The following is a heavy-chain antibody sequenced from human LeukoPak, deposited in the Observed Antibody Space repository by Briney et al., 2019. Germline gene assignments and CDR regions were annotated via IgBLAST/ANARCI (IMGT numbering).Heavy chain of an antibody. CDR1: GGSIRSYY. CDR3: ARAFYDSSGYPGPFDY. D-gene: IGHD3-22*01. J-gene: IGHJ4*02. Sequence: SETLSLTCTVSGGSIRSYYRSWIRQPPGKGLEWIGYIYYSGSTNYNPSLKSRVTISVDTSKNQFSLKLSSVTAADTAVYYCARAFYDSSGYPGPFDYWGQGTLVTVSS. V-gene: IGHV4-59*01. CDR2: IYYSGST.